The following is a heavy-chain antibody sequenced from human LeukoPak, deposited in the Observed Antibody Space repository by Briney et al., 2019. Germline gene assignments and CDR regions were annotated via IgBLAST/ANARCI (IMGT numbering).Heavy chain of an antibody. CDR3: AREEGGYLDY. Sequence: GGSLRLSCAASGFSFDDYDMGWVRQAPGKGLEWVSGINWNGGSTGYADSVKGRFTISRDNAKNSLYLQMSSLRAEDTALYYCAREEGGYLDYWGQGTLVTVSS. V-gene: IGHV3-20*04. J-gene: IGHJ4*02. CDR2: INWNGGST. D-gene: IGHD3-16*01. CDR1: GFSFDDYD.